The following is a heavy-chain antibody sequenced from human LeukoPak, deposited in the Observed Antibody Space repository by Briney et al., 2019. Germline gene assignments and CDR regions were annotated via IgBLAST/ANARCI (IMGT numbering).Heavy chain of an antibody. J-gene: IGHJ4*02. CDR1: GFTFSSYE. D-gene: IGHD3-22*01. CDR2: ISSSGSSI. CDR3: ARGVNYYDSSGYYFSY. V-gene: IGHV3-48*03. Sequence: PGGSLRLSCAASGFTFSSYEMNWVRQAPGKGLEWVSYISSSGSSIYYADSVKGRFTISRGNAKNSLYLQMNSLRAEDTAVYYCARGVNYYDSSGYYFSYWGQGTLVTVSS.